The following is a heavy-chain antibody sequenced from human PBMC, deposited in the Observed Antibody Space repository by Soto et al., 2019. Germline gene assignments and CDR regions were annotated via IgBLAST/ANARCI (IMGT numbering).Heavy chain of an antibody. J-gene: IGHJ3*02. CDR3: ARRLRVVAANDAFDI. CDR1: GYTFTSYA. Sequence: ASVKVSCKASGYTFTSYAMHWVRQAPGQRLEWMGWINAGNGNTKYSQKFQGRVTITRDTSASTAYMELSSLRSEDTAVYYCARRLRVVAANDAFDIWGQGTMVTVSS. CDR2: INAGNGNT. D-gene: IGHD2-15*01. V-gene: IGHV1-3*01.